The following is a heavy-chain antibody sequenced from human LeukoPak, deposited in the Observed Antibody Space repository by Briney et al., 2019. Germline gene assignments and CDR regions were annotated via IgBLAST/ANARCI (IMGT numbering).Heavy chain of an antibody. CDR1: GVSISSGGYS. D-gene: IGHD6-6*01. Sequence: SQTLSLTCAVSGVSISSGGYSWSWIRQPPGKGLEWIGYIYHSGSTYYNPSLKSRVTISVDRSKNQFSLKLSSVTAADTAVYYCARTSIAARRANAFDIWGQGTMVTVSS. CDR2: IYHSGST. V-gene: IGHV4-30-2*01. J-gene: IGHJ3*02. CDR3: ARTSIAARRANAFDI.